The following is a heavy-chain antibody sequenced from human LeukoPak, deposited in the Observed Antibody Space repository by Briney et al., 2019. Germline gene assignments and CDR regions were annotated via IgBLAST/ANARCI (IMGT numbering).Heavy chain of an antibody. CDR3: AGGTYSYGLNS. D-gene: IGHD5-18*01. Sequence: PSETLSLTCTVSGGSISSSSYYWVWIRQPPGKGLEWIGSIYYSGSTYYDPSLKSRLTISLATSKNQFSLKLYSVAAADTAVYYCAGGTYSYGLNSWGQGILVTVSS. CDR2: IYYSGST. V-gene: IGHV4-39*01. J-gene: IGHJ4*02. CDR1: GGSISSSSYY.